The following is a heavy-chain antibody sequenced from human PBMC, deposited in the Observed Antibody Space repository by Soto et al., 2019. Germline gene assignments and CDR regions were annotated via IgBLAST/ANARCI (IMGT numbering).Heavy chain of an antibody. J-gene: IGHJ6*02. Sequence: GESLKISCNGSGYIFTSYWIGWVRQMPGKGLEWMGIIYPGDSDTRYSPSFQGQVTISADKSISTAYLQWSSLKASDTAMYYCARLGSAGSYDYYYYYGMDVWGQGTTVTVSS. CDR1: GYIFTSYW. CDR2: IYPGDSDT. V-gene: IGHV5-51*01. D-gene: IGHD3-10*01. CDR3: ARLGSAGSYDYYYYYGMDV.